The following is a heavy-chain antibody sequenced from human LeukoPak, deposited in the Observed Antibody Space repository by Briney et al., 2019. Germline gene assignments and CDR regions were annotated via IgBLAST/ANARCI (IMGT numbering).Heavy chain of an antibody. J-gene: IGHJ5*02. V-gene: IGHV4-59*01. D-gene: IGHD1-1*01. CDR1: GVSIKTYY. Sequence: SETLSLTCTVSGVSIKTYYWSWLRQSPGKGLEWLGYIYYSGNTNYNPSLEGRITMSADTSKNQFSLKMMSMTAADAAVDYCARVGRWNLGEFDPWGQGILVTVSS. CDR3: ARVGRWNLGEFDP. CDR2: IYYSGNT.